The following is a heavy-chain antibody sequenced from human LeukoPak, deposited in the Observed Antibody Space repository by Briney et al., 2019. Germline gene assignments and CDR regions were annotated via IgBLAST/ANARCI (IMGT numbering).Heavy chain of an antibody. V-gene: IGHV3-23*01. CDR2: ISDSGANT. CDR3: AKSMTLQWRGFFDL. CDR1: GFTFSTYA. J-gene: IGHJ2*01. D-gene: IGHD6-19*01. Sequence: GGSLRLSCAASGFTFSTYAMSWVRRAPGKGLEWVSTISDSGANTYYADSVRGRFTISRDNSKNTLYLQKNSLRADDTAIYYCAKSMTLQWRGFFDLWGRGTHVTVSS.